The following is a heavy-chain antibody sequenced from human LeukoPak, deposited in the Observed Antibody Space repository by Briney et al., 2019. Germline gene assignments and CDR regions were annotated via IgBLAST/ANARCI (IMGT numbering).Heavy chain of an antibody. Sequence: GGSLRLSCAAFGFTFSSYEMNWVRQAPGKGLEWVSYISSSGSTIYYADSVKGRFTISRDNAKNSLYLQMNSLRAEDTAVYYCARGKSSGHGLDYWGQGTLVTVSS. V-gene: IGHV3-48*03. D-gene: IGHD3-22*01. CDR1: GFTFSSYE. CDR2: ISSSGSTI. CDR3: ARGKSSGHGLDY. J-gene: IGHJ4*02.